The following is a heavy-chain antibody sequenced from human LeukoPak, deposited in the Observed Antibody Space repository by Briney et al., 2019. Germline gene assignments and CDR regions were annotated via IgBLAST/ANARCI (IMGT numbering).Heavy chain of an antibody. CDR3: ARGAAADCIGY. J-gene: IGHJ4*02. CDR1: RGSISSYN. CDR2: IYYGGST. D-gene: IGHD2-21*01. V-gene: IGHV4-59*01. Sequence: SETLSLTCTDPRGSISSYNWSWVRERPEERGEWFGYIYYGGSTNYDPSLKSRVTFSVDTSKNKFSLKLSSVTAADTAVYYCARGAAADCIGYWGQGTLVTVSS.